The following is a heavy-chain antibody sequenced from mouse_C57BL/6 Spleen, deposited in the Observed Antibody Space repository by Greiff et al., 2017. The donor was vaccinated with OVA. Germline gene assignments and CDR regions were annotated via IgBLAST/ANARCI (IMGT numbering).Heavy chain of an antibody. CDR3: ARSGVYGSSPFDY. J-gene: IGHJ2*01. D-gene: IGHD1-1*01. V-gene: IGHV1-72*01. Sequence: VKLMESGAELVKPGASVKLSCKASGYTFTSYWMHWVKQRPGRGLEWIGRIDPNSGGTKYNEKFKSKATLTVDKPSSTAYMQLSSLTSEDSAVYYCARSGVYGSSPFDYWGQGTTLTVSS. CDR1: GYTFTSYW. CDR2: IDPNSGGT.